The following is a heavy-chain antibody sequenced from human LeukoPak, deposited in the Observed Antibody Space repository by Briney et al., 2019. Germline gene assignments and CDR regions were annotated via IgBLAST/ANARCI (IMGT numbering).Heavy chain of an antibody. V-gene: IGHV3-73*01. CDR2: IRSKANSYAT. Sequence: GGSLRLSCAASGFTFSGSAMHWVRQATGKGLEWVGRIRSKANSYATAYAASVKGRFTISRDDSKNTAYLQMNSLKTEDTAVYYCTSIAAAGEAPPGDYYYYGMDVWGQGTTVTVSS. J-gene: IGHJ6*02. CDR3: TSIAAAGEAPPGDYYYYGMDV. CDR1: GFTFSGSA. D-gene: IGHD6-13*01.